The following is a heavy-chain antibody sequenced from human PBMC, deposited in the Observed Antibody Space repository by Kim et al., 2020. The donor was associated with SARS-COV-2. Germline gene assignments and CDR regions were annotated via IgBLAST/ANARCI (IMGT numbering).Heavy chain of an antibody. V-gene: IGHV1-18*01. Sequence: QKLQGRVTMTTDTSTSTAYMELRSLRSDDTAVYYCARGKVSGLEWLLIDYWGQGTLVTVSS. D-gene: IGHD3-3*01. J-gene: IGHJ4*02. CDR3: ARGKVSGLEWLLIDY.